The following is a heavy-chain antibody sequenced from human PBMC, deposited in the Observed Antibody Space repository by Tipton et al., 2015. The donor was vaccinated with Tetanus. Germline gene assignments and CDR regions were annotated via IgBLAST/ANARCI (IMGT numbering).Heavy chain of an antibody. CDR3: ARVIYDILTGYHIDY. CDR1: GGSISAYY. CDR2: TYYSGST. D-gene: IGHD3-9*01. Sequence: TLSLTCTVSGGSISAYYWSWIRQPPGKGLEWIGYTYYSGSTNYNPSLKSRVTISVDTSKNQFSLKLTSVTAADTAVYYCARVIYDILTGYHIDYWGQGTLVTVSS. J-gene: IGHJ4*02. V-gene: IGHV4-59*01.